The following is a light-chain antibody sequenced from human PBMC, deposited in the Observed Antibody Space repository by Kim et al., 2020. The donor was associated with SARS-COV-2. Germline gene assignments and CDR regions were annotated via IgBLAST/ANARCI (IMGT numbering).Light chain of an antibody. CDR2: YDD. V-gene: IGLV1-36*01. J-gene: IGLJ1*01. CDR1: SSNIGNNA. Sequence: QSVLTQPPSVSEAPRQRVTISCSGSSSNIGNNAVNWYQQLPGKAPKLLIYYDDLLPSGVSDRFSGSKSGTSASLAIRELQSEDEADYYCAAWDDSLNGHVFGTGTKVTVL. CDR3: AAWDDSLNGHV.